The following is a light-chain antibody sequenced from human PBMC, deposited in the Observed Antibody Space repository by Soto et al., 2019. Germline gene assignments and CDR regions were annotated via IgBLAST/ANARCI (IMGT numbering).Light chain of an antibody. CDR1: QSVSSSY. V-gene: IGKV3-20*01. J-gene: IGKJ4*01. CDR2: GAS. CDR3: QQYGSSLGLT. Sequence: EIVLTQSPGTLSLSPGERATLSCRASQSVSSSYLAWYQQKPGQAPRLLIYGASGRATGIPDRFSGSGSGTDFTLTISRLEPEDFAVYYSQQYGSSLGLTFGGGTKVEIK.